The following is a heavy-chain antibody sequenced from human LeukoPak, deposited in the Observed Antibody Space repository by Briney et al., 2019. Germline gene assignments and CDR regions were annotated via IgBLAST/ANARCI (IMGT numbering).Heavy chain of an antibody. D-gene: IGHD4-17*01. CDR2: IYTSGST. Sequence: PSQTLSLTCTVSGGSISSGSYYWSWIRQPAGKGLEWIGRIYTSGSTNYNPSLKSRVTISVATSKNQFSLKLTSVTAADTAVYYCARQKLYGDFFDFWGQGILVTVSS. CDR3: ARQKLYGDFFDF. V-gene: IGHV4-61*02. J-gene: IGHJ4*02. CDR1: GGSISSGSYY.